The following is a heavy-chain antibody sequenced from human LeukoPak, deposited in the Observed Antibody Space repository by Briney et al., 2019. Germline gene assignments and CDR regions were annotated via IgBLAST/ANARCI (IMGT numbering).Heavy chain of an antibody. CDR1: GVDVRTNY. V-gene: IGHV3-66*01. J-gene: IGHJ4*02. CDR3: AREGGATEISSGWYYFDY. D-gene: IGHD6-19*01. CDR2: IYSDTST. Sequence: PGGSLRLSCATSGVDVRTNYMSWVRQAPGKGLEWVSVIYSDTSTYYADSVKGRFTISRDNSKNTLYLQMNSLRAEDTAVYYCAREGGATEISSGWYYFDYWGQGTLVTVSS.